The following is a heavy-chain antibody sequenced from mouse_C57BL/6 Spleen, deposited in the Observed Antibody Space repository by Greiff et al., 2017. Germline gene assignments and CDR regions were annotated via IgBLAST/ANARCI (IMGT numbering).Heavy chain of an antibody. CDR3: ARSGTRYFDY. CDR1: GYTFTSSD. V-gene: IGHV1-85*01. Sequence: QVQLQQSGPELVKPGASVMLSCKASGYTFTSSDINWVKQRPGQGLEWIGRIYPRDGSTKYNEKFKGKATLTVDTSSSTAYMELHSLTSEDSAVYFCARSGTRYFDYWGQGTTLTVSS. J-gene: IGHJ2*01. CDR2: IYPRDGST. D-gene: IGHD3-3*01.